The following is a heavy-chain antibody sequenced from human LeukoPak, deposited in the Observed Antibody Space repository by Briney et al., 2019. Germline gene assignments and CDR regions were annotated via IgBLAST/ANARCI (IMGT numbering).Heavy chain of an antibody. J-gene: IGHJ6*02. CDR2: ISAYNGNT. D-gene: IGHD4-23*01. Sequence: ASVKVSCKASGYTFTSYGISWVRQAPGQGLEWMGWISAYNGNTNYAQKLQGRVTMTTDTSTSTAYMELRSLRSDDTAVYYCAREVLDDYGGNSYGMDVWGQGTTVTVSS. CDR1: GYTFTSYG. V-gene: IGHV1-18*01. CDR3: AREVLDDYGGNSYGMDV.